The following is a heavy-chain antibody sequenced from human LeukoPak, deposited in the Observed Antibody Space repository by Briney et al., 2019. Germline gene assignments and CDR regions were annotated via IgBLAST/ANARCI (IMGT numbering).Heavy chain of an antibody. J-gene: IGHJ5*02. CDR1: GGSISSGDYY. Sequence: PSQTLSLTCTVSGGSISSGDYYWSWIRQPPGKGLEWIAYMYYSGSTYYNPSLKSRVTTSADTSKNQLSLKLSSVTAVDTAVYYCARPYYYDSRIDPWGQGILVTVSS. CDR3: ARPYYYDSRIDP. D-gene: IGHD3-22*01. V-gene: IGHV4-30-4*01. CDR2: MYYSGST.